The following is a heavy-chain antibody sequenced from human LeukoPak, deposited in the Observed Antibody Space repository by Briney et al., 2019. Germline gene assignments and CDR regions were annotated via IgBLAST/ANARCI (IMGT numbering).Heavy chain of an antibody. D-gene: IGHD3-3*01. CDR2: IRYSGST. CDR1: GGSISSYY. CDR3: ARGTRGSDFAGYFDY. J-gene: IGHJ4*02. Sequence: SETLSLTCTVSGGSISSYYWSWIRQPPGKGLELIGYIRYSGSTNYNPSLKSRVTISVDTSKNQFSLRLNTVTAADTAVYYCARGTRGSDFAGYFDYWGQGTLVTVSS. V-gene: IGHV4-59*01.